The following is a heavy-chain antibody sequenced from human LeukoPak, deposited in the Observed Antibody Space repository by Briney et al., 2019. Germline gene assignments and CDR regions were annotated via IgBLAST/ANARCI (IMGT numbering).Heavy chain of an antibody. V-gene: IGHV3-23*01. CDR1: GFTFSNSA. D-gene: IGHD6-19*01. CDR2: LSGSGITT. CDR3: AKGIYSSGWSYFDY. J-gene: IGHJ4*01. Sequence: GGSLRLSCAASGFTFSNSAMNWVRQAPGKGLEWVSTLSGSGITTYYADSVKGRFTISRDNSKNTLYLQMNSLRAEDTAVYYCAKGIYSSGWSYFDYWGHGTLVTVSS.